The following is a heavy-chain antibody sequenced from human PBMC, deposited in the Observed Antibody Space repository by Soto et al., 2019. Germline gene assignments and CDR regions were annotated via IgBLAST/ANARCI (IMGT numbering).Heavy chain of an antibody. J-gene: IGHJ5*02. CDR1: GGTFSSYA. V-gene: IGHV1-69*13. Sequence: GASVKVSCKASGGTFSSYAISWVRQAPGQGLEWMGGIIPIFGTANYAQKFQGRVTITADESTSTAYMELSSLRSEDTAVYYCARGDIVLVHAAMPNRLAPRAQRTLVTVSA. D-gene: IGHD2-2*01. CDR3: ARGDIVLVHAAMPNRLAP. CDR2: IIPIFGTA.